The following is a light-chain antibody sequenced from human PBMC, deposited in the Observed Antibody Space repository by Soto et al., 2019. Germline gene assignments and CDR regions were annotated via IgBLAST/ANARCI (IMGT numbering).Light chain of an antibody. CDR2: DAS. J-gene: IGKJ1*01. V-gene: IGKV3-11*01. CDR1: QSVGSY. CDR3: HQRQRWPRT. Sequence: EIVLTQSPATLSLSPGQRAALSCRASQSVGSYLAWYQQKPGXAPRLLSYDASHRATGIPARFSGSRSGADFTLTISSLEPEDFAVYYCHQRQRWPRTFGQGTKVDI.